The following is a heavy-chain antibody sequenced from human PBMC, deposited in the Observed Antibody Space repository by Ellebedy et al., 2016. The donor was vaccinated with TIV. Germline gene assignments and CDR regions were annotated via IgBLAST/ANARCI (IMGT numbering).Heavy chain of an antibody. J-gene: IGHJ4*02. CDR3: ARTYSSPDY. CDR2: IWNDGSAK. Sequence: GESLKISXAASGFTFNNFGMHWVRQAPGKGLEWVALIWNDGSAKYYAESVKGRFTVSRDNSKNTLYLQMNSLRVDDTAVYYCARTYSSPDYWGQGTLVTVSS. CDR1: GFTFNNFG. D-gene: IGHD6-13*01. V-gene: IGHV3-33*01.